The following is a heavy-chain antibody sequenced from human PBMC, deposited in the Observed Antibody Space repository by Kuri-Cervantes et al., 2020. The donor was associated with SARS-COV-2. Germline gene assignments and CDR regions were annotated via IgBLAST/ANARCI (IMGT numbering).Heavy chain of an antibody. D-gene: IGHD2-2*02. CDR3: ARGVPAAIYYYYYCYMDV. Sequence: SETLSLTCTVSGYSISSGYYWGWIRQPPGKGLEWIGSIHHSGSTYYNPSLQSRVTISVDTSKNQFSLKLTSVTAADTALYYCARGVPAAIYYYYYCYMDVWGEGTTVTVSS. V-gene: IGHV4-38-2*02. J-gene: IGHJ6*03. CDR1: GYSISSGYY. CDR2: IHHSGST.